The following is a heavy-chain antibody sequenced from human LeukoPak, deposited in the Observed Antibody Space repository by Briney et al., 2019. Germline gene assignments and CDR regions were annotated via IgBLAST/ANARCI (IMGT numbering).Heavy chain of an antibody. J-gene: IGHJ3*02. V-gene: IGHV4-39*07. CDR1: GGSISSSSYY. D-gene: IGHD3-10*01. CDR2: IYYSGST. Sequence: SETLSLTCTVSGGSISSSSYYWGWIRQPPGKGLEWIGSIYYSGSTYYNPSLKSRVTISVDTSKNQFSLKLSSVTAADTAVYYCAKVVRGVIIHKNAFDIWGQGTMVTVSS. CDR3: AKVVRGVIIHKNAFDI.